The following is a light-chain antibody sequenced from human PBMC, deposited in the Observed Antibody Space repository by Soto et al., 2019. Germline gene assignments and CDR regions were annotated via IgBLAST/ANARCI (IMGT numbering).Light chain of an antibody. CDR2: GAS. V-gene: IGKV3-20*01. CDR1: QTVSNNY. CDR3: QQYSLSPWT. Sequence: DIVLMQSPGTLSLSPGERATLSCRASQTVSNNYLAWYQQRPGQAPRLLIYGASSRATGIPDRFVGSGSGTDFSLTIDRLEPEDLAMYHCQQYSLSPWTFGQGTKVQIK. J-gene: IGKJ1*01.